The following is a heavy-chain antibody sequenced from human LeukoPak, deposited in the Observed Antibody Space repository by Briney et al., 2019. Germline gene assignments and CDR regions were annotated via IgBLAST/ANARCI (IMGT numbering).Heavy chain of an antibody. Sequence: ASVKVSCKASGYTFTGYYMHWVRQAPGQGLEWMGWINPNSGGTNYAQKFQGRVTMTRDTSISTAYMELSRLRSDDTAVYYCARDSHLNYYDSSGHNWFDPWGQGTLVTVSS. V-gene: IGHV1-2*02. CDR2: INPNSGGT. CDR3: ARDSHLNYYDSSGHNWFDP. D-gene: IGHD3-22*01. J-gene: IGHJ5*02. CDR1: GYTFTGYY.